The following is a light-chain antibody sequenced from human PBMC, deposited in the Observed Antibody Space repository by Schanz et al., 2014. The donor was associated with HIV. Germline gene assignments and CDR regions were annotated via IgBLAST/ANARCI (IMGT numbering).Light chain of an antibody. J-gene: IGLJ3*02. CDR3: SSFAGSNIPWV. CDR1: SSDVGGYNH. V-gene: IGLV2-8*01. CDR2: EVI. Sequence: QSALTQPPSASGSPGQSVTISCPGTSSDVGGYNHLSWYQQHPGKAPKLMSYEVIKRPSGVPDRFSGSKSGSTASLTVSGLQPEDEADYYCSSFAGSNIPWVFGGGTKLTVL.